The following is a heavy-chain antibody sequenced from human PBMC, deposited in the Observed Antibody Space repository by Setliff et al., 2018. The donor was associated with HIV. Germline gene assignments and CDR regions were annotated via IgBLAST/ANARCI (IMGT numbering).Heavy chain of an antibody. CDR1: GGSFSSSSYS. Sequence: KPSETLSLTCIVSGGSFSSSSYSWGWIRLPPGKGLEWIGSIDYSGRTYYNPSLKSRVTISVDTSKNQFSLNLSSVTAADTAVYYCARIVRWELVATSTFFYYYMDVWGKGTTVTVSS. V-gene: IGHV4-39*01. CDR3: ARIVRWELVATSTFFYYYMDV. D-gene: IGHD1-26*01. CDR2: IDYSGRT. J-gene: IGHJ6*03.